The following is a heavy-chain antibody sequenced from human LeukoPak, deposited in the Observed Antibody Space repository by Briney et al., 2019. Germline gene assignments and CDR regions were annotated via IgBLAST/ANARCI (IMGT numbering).Heavy chain of an antibody. CDR1: GGSISSYY. D-gene: IGHD3-9*01. Sequence: PSETLSLTCTVSGGSISSYYWSWIRQPPGKGLEWIGYIYYSGSTNYNPSLKSRVTISVDTSKNQFSLKLSSVTAADTAVYYCASTSSDYDILTGYYSWFDPWGQGTLVTVSS. J-gene: IGHJ5*02. CDR2: IYYSGST. CDR3: ASTSSDYDILTGYYSWFDP. V-gene: IGHV4-59*01.